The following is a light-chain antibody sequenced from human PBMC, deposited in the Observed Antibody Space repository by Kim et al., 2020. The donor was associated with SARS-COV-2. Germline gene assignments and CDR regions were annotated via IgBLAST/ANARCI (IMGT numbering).Light chain of an antibody. J-gene: IGKJ2*01. CDR1: HSGTSNY. CDR2: GAS. CDR3: QQYVSSPYT. V-gene: IGKV3-20*01. Sequence: LSPGERATLSCRASHSGTSNYLAWYQHRPGRAPRLLIYGASSRATGIPDRFSGSGSGTDFTLTISRLEPEDFAVYYCQQYVSSPYTFGQGTKLEI.